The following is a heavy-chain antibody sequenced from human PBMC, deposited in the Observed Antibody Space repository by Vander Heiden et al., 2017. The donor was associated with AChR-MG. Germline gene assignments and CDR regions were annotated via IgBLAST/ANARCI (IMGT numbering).Heavy chain of an antibody. CDR3: TTLSLWNYVLET. CDR2: IKSNSDGGIT. J-gene: IGHJ5*02. Sequence: DVHLVESGGGLVKPGGSLRLSCAVSGFPFKDAWMNWVRQAPGKGLEWIGRIKSNSDGGITDHAAPVKGRFTISRDDAKNTLYLQMERLKTEETGVYYCTTLSLWNYVLETWGQGSLVTVS. D-gene: IGHD1-7*01. CDR1: GFPFKDAW. V-gene: IGHV3-15*01.